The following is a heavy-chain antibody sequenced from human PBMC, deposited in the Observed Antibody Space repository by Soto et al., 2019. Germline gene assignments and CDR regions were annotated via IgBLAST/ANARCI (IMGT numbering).Heavy chain of an antibody. CDR1: GYAFPDYY. J-gene: IGHJ4*02. D-gene: IGHD3-16*01. Sequence: AASVKVSCKASGYAFPDYYLHWVRQAPGQGLEWMGWINPNTGGTNYAQKFQGRVTITRDTSITTAYMELSSLRSDDTALYSCARGGGGGATPRTFDYWGQGTPVTVSS. CDR3: ARGGGGGATPRTFDY. V-gene: IGHV1-2*02. CDR2: INPNTGGT.